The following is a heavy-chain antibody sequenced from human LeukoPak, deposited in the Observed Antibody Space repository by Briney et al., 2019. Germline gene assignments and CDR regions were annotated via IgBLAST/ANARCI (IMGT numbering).Heavy chain of an antibody. CDR3: TRENWTKDY. Sequence: GGSLRLSCGASGFTFSFYWMTWVRQAPGQGLAWVADINGDGSETYYVDSFKGRFTLSRDNAKNSLYLQIHSLRVEDTAVYYCTRENWTKDYWGQGTLVTVSS. CDR2: INGDGSET. CDR1: GFTFSFYW. V-gene: IGHV3-7*01. J-gene: IGHJ4*02. D-gene: IGHD1-1*01.